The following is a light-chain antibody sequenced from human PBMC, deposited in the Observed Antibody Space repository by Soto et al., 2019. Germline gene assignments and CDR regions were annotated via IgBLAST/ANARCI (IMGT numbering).Light chain of an antibody. J-gene: IGKJ5*01. CDR1: QSISTNY. V-gene: IGKV3-20*01. Sequence: EVVLTQSPGTLSLSPGESATLSCRASQSISTNYLAWYQLKPGQAPRLLIYAASNRLTGIPDRFSGSGSGTDFTLTICRVEPEDFALYYCQQYGRTFGQGTRLEIK. CDR2: AAS. CDR3: QQYGRT.